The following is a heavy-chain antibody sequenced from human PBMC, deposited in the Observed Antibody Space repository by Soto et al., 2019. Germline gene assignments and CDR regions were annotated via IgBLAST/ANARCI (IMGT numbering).Heavy chain of an antibody. Sequence: DTLSLTCTVSGGSISSYYWSWIRQPPGKGLDWIGYIYYSGSTNYNPSLKSRVTISVDTSKNQFSLKLSSVTAADTAVYYCARDLGFGAWGFAFFDPWGQGTLVTVSS. V-gene: IGHV4-59*01. D-gene: IGHD3-10*01. CDR2: IYYSGST. J-gene: IGHJ5*02. CDR3: ARDLGFGAWGFAFFDP. CDR1: GGSISSYY.